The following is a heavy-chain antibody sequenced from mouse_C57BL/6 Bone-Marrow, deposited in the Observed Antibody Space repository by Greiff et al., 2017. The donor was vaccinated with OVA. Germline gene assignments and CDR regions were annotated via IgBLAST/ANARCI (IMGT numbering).Heavy chain of an antibody. Sequence: EVKLQESGAELVRPGASVKLSCTASGFNIKDDYMHWVKQRPEQGLEWIGWIDPENGDTEYASKFQGKATITADTSSNTAYLQLSSLTSEDTAVYYCTTFYYYGSSSWFAYWGQGTLVTVSA. J-gene: IGHJ3*01. CDR2: IDPENGDT. CDR1: GFNIKDDY. D-gene: IGHD1-1*01. V-gene: IGHV14-4*01. CDR3: TTFYYYGSSSWFAY.